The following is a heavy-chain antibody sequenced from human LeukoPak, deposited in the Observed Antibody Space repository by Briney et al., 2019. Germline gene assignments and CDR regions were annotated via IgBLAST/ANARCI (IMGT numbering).Heavy chain of an antibody. CDR2: IYYSGST. D-gene: IGHD3-22*01. CDR3: AKHGGSSGYPYYFDY. CDR1: GGSISSYS. V-gene: IGHV4-59*08. Sequence: SETLSLTCTVSGGSISSYSWSWIRQPPGKGLEWIGYIYYSGSTNYNPSLTSRVTISLDTSKNQFSLRLSSVTAADTAFYYCAKHGGSSGYPYYFDYWGQGTLVTASS. J-gene: IGHJ4*02.